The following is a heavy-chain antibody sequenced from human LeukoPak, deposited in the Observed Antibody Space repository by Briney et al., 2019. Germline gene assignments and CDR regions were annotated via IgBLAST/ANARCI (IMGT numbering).Heavy chain of an antibody. J-gene: IGHJ4*02. CDR2: INHSGST. V-gene: IGHV4-34*01. Sequence: SETLSLTCAVYGGSFSGYSWSWIRQPPGKGLEWIGEINHSGSTNYNPSLKSRVTISVDTSKNQFSLKLNSVTAADTAVFYCAGGRWHPSLRVDYWGQGTLVTVSS. CDR1: GGSFSGYS. CDR3: AGGRWHPSLRVDY. D-gene: IGHD6-13*01.